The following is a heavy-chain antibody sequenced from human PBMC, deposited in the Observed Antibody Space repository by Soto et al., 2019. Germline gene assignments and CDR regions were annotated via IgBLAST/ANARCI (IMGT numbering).Heavy chain of an antibody. D-gene: IGHD1-26*01. J-gene: IGHJ4*02. CDR3: ATGVGWGFIYSLQY. Sequence: QVQLEQSGAEVKKPGASVRVSCKISGSTLSEFSMHWMRQAPGKGLEWMGGYVPEDGKTIYAPKFQDRVIMTEDTSTDTAYMELSSLRSEDTAVYFCATGVGWGFIYSLQYWGQGTPVTVSS. V-gene: IGHV1-24*01. CDR1: GSTLSEFS. CDR2: YVPEDGKT.